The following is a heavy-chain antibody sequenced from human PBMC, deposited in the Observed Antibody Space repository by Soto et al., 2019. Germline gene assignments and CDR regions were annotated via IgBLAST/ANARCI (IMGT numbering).Heavy chain of an antibody. V-gene: IGHV4-31*03. J-gene: IGHJ5*02. CDR1: GGSISSGGYY. CDR3: ARTILTGYFWFDP. D-gene: IGHD3-9*01. Sequence: SETLSLTCTVSGGSISSGGYYWSWIRQHPGKGLEWIGYIYYSGSTYYNPSLKSRVTISVDTSKNQFSLKLSSVTAADTAVYYCARTILTGYFWFDPWGQGTLVTVSS. CDR2: IYYSGST.